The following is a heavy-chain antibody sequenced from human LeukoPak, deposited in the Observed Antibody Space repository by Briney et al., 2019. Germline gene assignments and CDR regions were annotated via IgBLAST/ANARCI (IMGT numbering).Heavy chain of an antibody. Sequence: PSQPLSLTCTVSGGSISSGDYYWSWIRQPPGKGLEWIGYIYYSGSTYYNPSLKSRVTISVDTSKNQFSLKLSSVTAADTAVYYCARVDEDRGTRNFDYWGQGTLVTVSS. J-gene: IGHJ4*02. V-gene: IGHV4-30-4*01. CDR3: ARVDEDRGTRNFDY. D-gene: IGHD3-9*01. CDR2: IYYSGST. CDR1: GGSISSGDYY.